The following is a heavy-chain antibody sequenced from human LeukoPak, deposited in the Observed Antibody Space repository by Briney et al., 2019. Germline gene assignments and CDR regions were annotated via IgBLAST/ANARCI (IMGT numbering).Heavy chain of an antibody. V-gene: IGHV3-30*18. CDR2: ISYDGSNK. CDR3: AKDHRLPHIAVPAAIGWHFDY. J-gene: IGHJ4*02. Sequence: PGRSLRLSCAASGFTFSSYGMPWVRQAPGKGLEWVAVISYDGSNKYYADSVKGRFTISRDNSKNTLYLQMNSLRAEDTAVYYCAKDHRLPHIAVPAAIGWHFDYWGQGTLVTVSS. CDR1: GFTFSSYG. D-gene: IGHD2-2*02.